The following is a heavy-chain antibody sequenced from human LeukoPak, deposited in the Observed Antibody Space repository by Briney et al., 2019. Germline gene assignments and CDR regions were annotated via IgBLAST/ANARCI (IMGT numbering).Heavy chain of an antibody. CDR2: ISSAGTT. D-gene: IGHD6-19*01. Sequence: GGSLRLSCAASGFSVSSNYMNWVRQAPGKGLEWVSFISSAGTTYYADSVKGRFTISRDNSKNTLYLQMNSLRAEDTAVYYCARVVSDSRGWYHFDYWGQGTLVTVSS. J-gene: IGHJ4*02. CDR3: ARVVSDSRGWYHFDY. V-gene: IGHV3-53*01. CDR1: GFSVSSNY.